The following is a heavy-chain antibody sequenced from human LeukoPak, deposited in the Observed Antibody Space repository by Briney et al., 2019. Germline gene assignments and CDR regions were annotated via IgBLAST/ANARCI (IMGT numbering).Heavy chain of an antibody. Sequence: SETLSPTCTVSGDSISSSSYYWGWIRQAPGKGLEWIGRIYITGSTNYNPSLKSRVTMSVDTSKNQFSLKVTSMTAADTAVYYCARPAYGGGPDAFDIWGQGTMVTVSS. CDR3: ARPAYGGGPDAFDI. D-gene: IGHD4-23*01. V-gene: IGHV4-39*07. J-gene: IGHJ3*02. CDR2: IYITGST. CDR1: GDSISSSSYY.